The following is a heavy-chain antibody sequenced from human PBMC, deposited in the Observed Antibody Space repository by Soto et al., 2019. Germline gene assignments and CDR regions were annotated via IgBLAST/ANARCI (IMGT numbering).Heavy chain of an antibody. CDR2: IIPIFGTA. J-gene: IGHJ4*02. D-gene: IGHD5-12*01. Sequence: VKVSCKASGGTFSSYAISWVRQAPGQGLEWMGGIIPIFGTANYAQKFQGRVTITADESTSTAYMELSSLRSEDTAVYYCARGRAMATIAGSFDYWGQGTLVTVSS. V-gene: IGHV1-69*13. CDR3: ARGRAMATIAGSFDY. CDR1: GGTFSSYA.